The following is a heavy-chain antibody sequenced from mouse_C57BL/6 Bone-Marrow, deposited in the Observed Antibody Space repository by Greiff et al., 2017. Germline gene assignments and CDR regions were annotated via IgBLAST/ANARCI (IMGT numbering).Heavy chain of an antibody. CDR1: GYTFTSYW. J-gene: IGHJ4*01. V-gene: IGHV1-52*01. Sequence: QVQLQQPGAELVRPGSSVKLSCKASGYTFTSYWMHWVKQRPIQGLEWIGNIDPSDSETHYNQKFKDKATLTVDKSSSTAYMQLSSLTSEDSAVYYCARSPRPIYYGNFYAMDYWGQGTSVTVSS. CDR2: IDPSDSET. CDR3: ARSPRPIYYGNFYAMDY. D-gene: IGHD2-1*01.